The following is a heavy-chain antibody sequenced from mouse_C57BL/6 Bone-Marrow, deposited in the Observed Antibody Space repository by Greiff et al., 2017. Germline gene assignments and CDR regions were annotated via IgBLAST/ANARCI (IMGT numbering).Heavy chain of an antibody. Sequence: VKVVESGPGLVAPSQSLSITCTVSGFSLTSYGVHWVRQPPGKGLEWLVVIWSDGSTTYNSALKSGLSISKDNSKSQVFLKMNSLQTDDTAMYYCARYPGIYYYAMDYWGQGTSVTVSS. CDR1: GFSLTSYG. D-gene: IGHD4-1*01. CDR2: IWSDGST. CDR3: ARYPGIYYYAMDY. V-gene: IGHV2-6*03. J-gene: IGHJ4*01.